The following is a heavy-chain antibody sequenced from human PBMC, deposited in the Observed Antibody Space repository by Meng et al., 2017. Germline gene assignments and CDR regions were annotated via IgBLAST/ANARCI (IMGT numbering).Heavy chain of an antibody. V-gene: IGHV3-21*01. CDR3: ARVGWFGELLRDHYAFSL. CDR1: GFTFSSYS. J-gene: IGHJ3*01. D-gene: IGHD3-10*01. CDR2: ISSSSSYI. Sequence: GESLKSSCAASGFTFSSYSMNWVRQAPGKGLEWVSSISSSSSYIYYADSVKGRFTISRDNAKNSLYLQMNSLRAEDTAVYYCARVGWFGELLRDHYAFSLWGQGTMVTVSS.